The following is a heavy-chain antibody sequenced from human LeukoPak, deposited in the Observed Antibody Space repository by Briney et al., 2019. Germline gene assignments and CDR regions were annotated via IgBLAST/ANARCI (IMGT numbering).Heavy chain of an antibody. CDR2: IYYSGST. Sequence: SETLSLTCTVSGGPISSYYWSWIRQPPGKGLEWIGYIYYSGSTNYNPSLKSRVTISVDTSKNQFSLKLSSVTAADTAVYYCARTAGSGSYFYPDYWGQGTLGTVSS. J-gene: IGHJ4*02. D-gene: IGHD1-26*01. CDR3: ARTAGSGSYFYPDY. V-gene: IGHV4-59*01. CDR1: GGPISSYY.